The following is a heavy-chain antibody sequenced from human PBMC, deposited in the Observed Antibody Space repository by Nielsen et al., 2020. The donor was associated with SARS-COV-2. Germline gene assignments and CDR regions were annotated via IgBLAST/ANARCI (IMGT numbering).Heavy chain of an antibody. D-gene: IGHD6-13*01. CDR2: IIPIFGTA. J-gene: IGHJ6*03. CDR1: GYTFTSYD. CDR3: ARGLEQAAAGTRNYYYYYYMDV. Sequence: SVKVSCKASGYTFTSYDISWVRQAPGQGLEWMGGIIPIFGTANYAQKFQGRVTITADESTSTAYMELSSLRSEDTAVYYCARGLEQAAAGTRNYYYYYYMDVWGKGTTVTVSS. V-gene: IGHV1-69*13.